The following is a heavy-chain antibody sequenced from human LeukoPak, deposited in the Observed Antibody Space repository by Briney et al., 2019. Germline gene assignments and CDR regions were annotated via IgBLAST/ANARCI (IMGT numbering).Heavy chain of an antibody. J-gene: IGHJ4*02. Sequence: SETLSLTCTVSGYSISSGYYWGWIRQPPGKGLEWIGSIYHSGSTYYNPSLKSRVTISVDTSKNQFSLKLSSVTAADTAVYYCARVPGSRGGWGQGTLVTVSS. CDR2: IYHSGST. D-gene: IGHD3-10*01. CDR3: ARVPGSRGG. CDR1: GYSISSGYY. V-gene: IGHV4-38-2*02.